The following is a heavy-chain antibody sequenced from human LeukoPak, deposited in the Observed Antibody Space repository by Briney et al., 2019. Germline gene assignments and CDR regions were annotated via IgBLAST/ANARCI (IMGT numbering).Heavy chain of an antibody. Sequence: GSLRLSCAASGFTFSSYSRSWSRQPPGKGLEWIGSIYYSGSTYYNPSLKSRVTISVDTSKKQFSVKLSSVTATDTSVYYCARLNSTGPDDSWGQGTLATVSS. J-gene: IGHJ4*02. V-gene: IGHV4-39*01. CDR2: IYYSGST. CDR1: GFTFSSYS. CDR3: ARLNSTGPDDS. D-gene: IGHD2/OR15-2a*01.